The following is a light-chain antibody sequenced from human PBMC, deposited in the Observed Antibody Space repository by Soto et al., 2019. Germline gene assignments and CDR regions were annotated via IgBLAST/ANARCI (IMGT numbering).Light chain of an antibody. CDR2: GAS. Sequence: EIVLTQSPGTLSLSPGERATLSCRASQSIISTYLAWYQQKPGQAPRLLISGASGRATGIPDRFSASGSGTDFTLTIGRLEPGDFAVYYCHHYCSPVRAFGQGTKVEIK. CDR3: HHYCSPVRA. J-gene: IGKJ1*01. CDR1: QSIISTY. V-gene: IGKV3-20*01.